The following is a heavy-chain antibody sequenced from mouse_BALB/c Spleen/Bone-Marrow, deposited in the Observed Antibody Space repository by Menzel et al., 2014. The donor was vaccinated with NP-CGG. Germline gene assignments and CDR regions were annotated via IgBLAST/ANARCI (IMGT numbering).Heavy chain of an antibody. Sequence: EVMLVESGAELVKPGASVKLSCTVSGFNIRDTYMHWVKQRPEQGLEWNGRIDPANGNTKYDPKFQGKATVTADTSTYTAYLQLSSLTSEDTAVYYCASATTATFYAMDYWGQGTSVTVSS. CDR3: ASATTATFYAMDY. CDR1: GFNIRDTY. J-gene: IGHJ4*01. V-gene: IGHV14-3*02. CDR2: IDPANGNT. D-gene: IGHD1-2*01.